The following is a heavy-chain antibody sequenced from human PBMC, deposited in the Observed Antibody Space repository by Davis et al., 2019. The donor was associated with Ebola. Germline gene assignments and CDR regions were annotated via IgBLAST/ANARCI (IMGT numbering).Heavy chain of an antibody. CDR1: GFTFTSSA. CDR2: IVVGSGNT. Sequence: SVKVSCKASGFTFTSSAVQWVRQARGQRLEWIGWIVVGSGNTNYAQKFQERVTITRDMSTSTAYMELSSLRSEDTAVYYCAADHCSGGSCYLYYYGMDVWGQGTTVTVSS. V-gene: IGHV1-58*01. CDR3: AADHCSGGSCYLYYYGMDV. J-gene: IGHJ6*02. D-gene: IGHD2-15*01.